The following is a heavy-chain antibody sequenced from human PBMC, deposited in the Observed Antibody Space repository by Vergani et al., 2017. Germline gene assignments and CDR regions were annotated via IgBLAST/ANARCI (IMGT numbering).Heavy chain of an antibody. J-gene: IGHJ6*04. CDR2: INGMVGSQ. CDR1: GFTFNHSA. Sequence: EVQLLESGGDLVQPGGSLRLSCVASGFTFNHSAMNWVRQAPGKGLEWVSGINGMVGSQYSAGSVTGRFTISRDSSKNTRYLQMHSRSAGDTAVYYCARASTRNGGDDYLYYYHAMKVWGKGTTFTVSS. CDR3: ARASTRNGGDDYLYYYHAMKV. D-gene: IGHD5-12*01. V-gene: IGHV3-23*01.